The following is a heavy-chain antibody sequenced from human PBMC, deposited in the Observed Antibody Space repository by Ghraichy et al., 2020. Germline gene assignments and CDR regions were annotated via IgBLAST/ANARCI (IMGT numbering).Heavy chain of an antibody. Sequence: GESLNISCAASGFTFSSYAMHWVRQAPGKGLEWVAVISYDGSNKYYADSVMGRFTISRDNSKNTLYLQMNSLRAEDTAVYYCATLTPLETPFDYWGQGTLVTVSS. V-gene: IGHV3-30-3*01. D-gene: IGHD2-15*01. CDR2: ISYDGSNK. J-gene: IGHJ4*02. CDR3: ATLTPLETPFDY. CDR1: GFTFSSYA.